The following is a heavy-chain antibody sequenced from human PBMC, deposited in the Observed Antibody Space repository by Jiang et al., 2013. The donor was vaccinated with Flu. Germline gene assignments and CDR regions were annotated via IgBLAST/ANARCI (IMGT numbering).Heavy chain of an antibody. CDR1: IGSISGYY. J-gene: IGHJ4*02. CDR3: ARCSSRSGGSCYFDY. D-gene: IGHD2-15*01. Sequence: GLVKPSETLSLTCTVSIGSISGYYWSWIRQPPGKGLEWIGFIYYSGRTHYNPSLESRVTISVDTSRNQFFLKLSSVTAADTAVYFCARCSSRSGGSCYFDYWGQGTLVSVSS. V-gene: IGHV4-59*01. CDR2: IYYSGRT.